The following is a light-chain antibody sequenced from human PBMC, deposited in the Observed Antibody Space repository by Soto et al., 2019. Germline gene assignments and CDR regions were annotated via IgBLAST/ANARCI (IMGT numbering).Light chain of an antibody. V-gene: IGLV7-46*01. CDR3: LLFLSXVPV. CDR1: TGAVTNYHY. J-gene: IGLJ1*01. Sequence: QAFVTQEPSLTVSPVGTVTLTCGSNTGAVTNYHYPNWFQQRPGQAPRTLIYDATDKPPWKPVRFSGSLLGDKAALNLSGEQPEDEAEYYRLLFLSXVPVVGLGTKVXVX. CDR2: DAT.